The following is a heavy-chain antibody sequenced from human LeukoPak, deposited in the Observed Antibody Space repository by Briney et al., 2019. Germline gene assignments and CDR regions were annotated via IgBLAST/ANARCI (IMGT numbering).Heavy chain of an antibody. Sequence: ASVNVSCKSSGYTFTGYYMHWVRQAPGQGLEWVGWINPNSGGTNYAQKFKGWVTMTRDTSISTAYLELSRLRSDDTAVYYCARGPPTSGYSYGAGYYFDYWGQGTLVTVSS. CDR2: INPNSGGT. D-gene: IGHD5-18*01. V-gene: IGHV1-2*04. CDR3: ARGPPTSGYSYGAGYYFDY. CDR1: GYTFTGYY. J-gene: IGHJ4*02.